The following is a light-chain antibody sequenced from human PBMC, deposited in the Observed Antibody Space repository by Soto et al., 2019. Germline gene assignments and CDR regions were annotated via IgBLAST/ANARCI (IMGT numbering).Light chain of an antibody. Sequence: DIQLTQSPSFLSASVGDRVTITCRASQGISSYLAWYQQKPGKAPKLLIYAASTLQSGVPSRFSGSGSGTEFTLTISSLXPXXXATYYCQQLNSYPRGTFGQGTKLEIK. V-gene: IGKV1-9*01. CDR1: QGISSY. CDR2: AAS. J-gene: IGKJ2*02. CDR3: QQLNSYPRGT.